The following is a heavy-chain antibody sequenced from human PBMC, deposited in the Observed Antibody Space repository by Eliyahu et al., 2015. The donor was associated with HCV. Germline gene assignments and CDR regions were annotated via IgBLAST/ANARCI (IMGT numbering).Heavy chain of an antibody. D-gene: IGHD6-19*01. CDR3: ASGGGGIAVAGTGGWFDP. CDR2: IHYSGST. CDR1: GCPITTYY. Sequence: QVQLQESGPGLVKPSETLSLTCTXXGCPITTYYWGWXRQPPGKGLEWIGYIHYSGSTNYNPSLKSRVTISVDTSKNQFSLNLTSVTAADTAVYYCASGGGGIAVAGTGGWFDPWGQGTLVTVSS. V-gene: IGHV4-59*01. J-gene: IGHJ5*02.